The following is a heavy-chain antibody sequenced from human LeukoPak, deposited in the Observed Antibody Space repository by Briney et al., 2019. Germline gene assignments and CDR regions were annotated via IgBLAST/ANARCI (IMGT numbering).Heavy chain of an antibody. J-gene: IGHJ3*01. CDR2: IFFSGST. CDR3: ARVVAGLAALDV. D-gene: IGHD3-3*02. V-gene: IGHV4-31*03. CDR1: GVSISSGGYY. Sequence: PSETLSLTCSVSGVSISSGGYYWSWLRQHPGKGLEWIGYIFFSGSTYYNPYLKSRVNISVDTSENHFSLKVTSMTAADTAVYYCARVVAGLAALDVWGQGTLVTVSS.